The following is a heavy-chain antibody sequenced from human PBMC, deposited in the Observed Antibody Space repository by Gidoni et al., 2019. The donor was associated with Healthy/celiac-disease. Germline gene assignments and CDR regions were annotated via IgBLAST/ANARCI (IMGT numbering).Heavy chain of an antibody. CDR2: INHSGST. CDR3: ATDYYGSGRSRGIDY. V-gene: IGHV4-34*01. J-gene: IGHJ4*02. Sequence: LSQVQLQQWIGEINHSGSTNYNPSLKSRVTISVDTSKNQFSLKLSSVTAADTAVYYCATDYYGSGRSRGIDYWGQGTLVTVSS. D-gene: IGHD3-10*01.